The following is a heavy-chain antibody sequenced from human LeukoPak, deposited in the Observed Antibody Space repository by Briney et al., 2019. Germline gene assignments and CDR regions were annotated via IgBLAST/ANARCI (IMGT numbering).Heavy chain of an antibody. CDR3: AGPLSYCSGGSCYYFDY. Sequence: ASVKVSCKASGGTFSSYAISWVRQAPGQGLEWMGRIIPILGIANYAQKFQGRVTITADESTSTAYMELSSLRSEDTAVYYCAGPLSYCSGGSCYYFDYWGQGTLVTVSS. CDR1: GGTFSSYA. CDR2: IIPILGIA. V-gene: IGHV1-69*04. J-gene: IGHJ4*02. D-gene: IGHD2-15*01.